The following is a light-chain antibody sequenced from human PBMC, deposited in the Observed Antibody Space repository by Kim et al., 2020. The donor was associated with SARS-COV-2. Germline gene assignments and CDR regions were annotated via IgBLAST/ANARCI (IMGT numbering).Light chain of an antibody. CDR2: DTS. CDR1: QSVGNY. Sequence: SGSPGEMATLSCRASQSVGNYLAWYQQRPGQAPRLLIYDTSNRATGIPARFSGSGSGTDFTLTISSLEPEDFAVYFCQQRSNLITFGQGTRLEIK. J-gene: IGKJ5*01. CDR3: QQRSNLIT. V-gene: IGKV3-11*01.